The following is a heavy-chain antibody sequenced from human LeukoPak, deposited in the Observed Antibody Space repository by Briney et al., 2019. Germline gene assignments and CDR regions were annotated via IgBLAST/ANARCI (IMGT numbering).Heavy chain of an antibody. V-gene: IGHV4-38-2*01. D-gene: IGHD1-26*01. CDR3: ARNSSGNYFDY. Sequence: SETLSLTCAVSGNSISNTYYWGWIRQPPGKELEWIGSIYNSGSTHYNPSLKSRVTISVDTSKNQFSRKVSSVTAAHTAVYYCARNSSGNYFDYWGQGTLVTVSS. CDR2: IYNSGST. CDR1: GNSISNTYY. J-gene: IGHJ4*02.